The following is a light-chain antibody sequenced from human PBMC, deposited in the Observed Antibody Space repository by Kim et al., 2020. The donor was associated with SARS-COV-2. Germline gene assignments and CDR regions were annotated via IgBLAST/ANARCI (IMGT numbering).Light chain of an antibody. Sequence: PGESAPLSCRASQSVSSSYLAWYQQKPGQAPRLRIYGASSRATGIPDRFSGSGSGTDFSLTISTLEPEDFAVYYCQQYGSSPPMYTFGQGTKLEI. CDR3: QQYGSSPPMYT. CDR2: GAS. V-gene: IGKV3-20*01. J-gene: IGKJ2*01. CDR1: QSVSSSY.